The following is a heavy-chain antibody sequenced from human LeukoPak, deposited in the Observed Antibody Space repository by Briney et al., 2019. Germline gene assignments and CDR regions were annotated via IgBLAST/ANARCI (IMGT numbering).Heavy chain of an antibody. CDR2: ISSSSSYI. D-gene: IGHD3-22*01. CDR3: ARDNFNYYDSSGPILD. Sequence: PGGSLRLSCAASGFTFSSYSMNWVRQAPGKGLEWVSSISSSSSYIYYADSVKGRFTIPRDNAKNSLYLQMNSLRAEDTAVYYCARDNFNYYDSSGPILDWGQGTLVTVSS. CDR1: GFTFSSYS. J-gene: IGHJ4*02. V-gene: IGHV3-21*01.